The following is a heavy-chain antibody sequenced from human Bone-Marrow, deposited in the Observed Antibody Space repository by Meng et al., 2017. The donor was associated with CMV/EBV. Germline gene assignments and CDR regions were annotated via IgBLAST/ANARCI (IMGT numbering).Heavy chain of an antibody. V-gene: IGHV3-15*01. CDR3: TTDVGIAARRGYYYGTDV. CDR2: IKSKTDGGTT. CDR1: GFTFSNAW. J-gene: IGHJ6*02. Sequence: GESLKISCAASGFTFSNAWMSWVRQAPGKGLEWVGRIKSKTDGGTTDYAAPVKGRFTISRDDSKNTLYLQMNSLKTEDTAVYYCTTDVGIAARRGYYYGTDVWGQGTTVTVSS. D-gene: IGHD6-6*01.